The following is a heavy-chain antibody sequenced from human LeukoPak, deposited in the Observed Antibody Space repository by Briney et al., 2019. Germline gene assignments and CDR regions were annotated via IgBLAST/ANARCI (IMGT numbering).Heavy chain of an antibody. CDR3: ARSGVLKQQLPLPDYYGMDV. CDR2: ISYDGSNK. Sequence: GGSLRLSCAASGFTFSSYAMYRVRQAPGKGLEWVAVISYDGSNKYYADSVKGRFTISRDNSKSTLYLQMNSLRAEDTAVYYCARSGVLKQQLPLPDYYGMDVWGQGTTVTVSS. CDR1: GFTFSSYA. J-gene: IGHJ6*02. D-gene: IGHD6-13*01. V-gene: IGHV3-30-3*01.